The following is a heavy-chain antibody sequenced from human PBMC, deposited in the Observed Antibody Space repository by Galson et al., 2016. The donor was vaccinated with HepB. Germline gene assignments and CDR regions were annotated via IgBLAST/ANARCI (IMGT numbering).Heavy chain of an antibody. Sequence: PALVKPTQTLTLTCTFSGFSLSTSGMCVSWIRQPPGKALEWLARIDWDDDKYYSTSLKTRLTISKEPSKNQVVLTMTNMDPVDTATYYCARIRTGTAMVNRYSYGYDGYGMDDWGQGTTVTVSS. CDR3: ARIRTGTAMVNRYSYGYDGYGMDD. D-gene: IGHD5-18*01. V-gene: IGHV2-70*11. CDR1: GFSLSTSGMC. J-gene: IGHJ6*02. CDR2: IDWDDDK.